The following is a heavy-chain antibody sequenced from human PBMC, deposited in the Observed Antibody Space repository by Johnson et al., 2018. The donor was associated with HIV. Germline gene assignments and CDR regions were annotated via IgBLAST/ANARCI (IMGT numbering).Heavy chain of an antibody. Sequence: VQLVESGGGVVWPGGSLRLSCAASGFTLDEYDMSWVRQVPGKGLEWVSGFYRKGGSTGYAASVTGRFPISSDNAKNSLYLKMNSLRAEDTALYYCARDRGAIAAAVNDAFDIWGQGTMDTVSS. J-gene: IGHJ3*02. CDR1: GFTLDEYD. D-gene: IGHD6-13*01. V-gene: IGHV3-20*04. CDR3: ARDRGAIAAAVNDAFDI. CDR2: FYRKGGST.